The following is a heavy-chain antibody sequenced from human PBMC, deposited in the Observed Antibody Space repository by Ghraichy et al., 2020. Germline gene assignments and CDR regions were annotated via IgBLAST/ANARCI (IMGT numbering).Heavy chain of an antibody. CDR3: AKDTVRGSHWSPFDY. Sequence: GGSLRLSCAASGFTFSSYGMHWVRQAPGKGLEWVAVISYDGSNKYYADSVKGRFTISRDNSKNTLYLQMNSLRAEDTAVYYCAKDTVRGSHWSPFDYWGQGTLVTVSS. D-gene: IGHD3-3*01. V-gene: IGHV3-30*18. J-gene: IGHJ4*02. CDR1: GFTFSSYG. CDR2: ISYDGSNK.